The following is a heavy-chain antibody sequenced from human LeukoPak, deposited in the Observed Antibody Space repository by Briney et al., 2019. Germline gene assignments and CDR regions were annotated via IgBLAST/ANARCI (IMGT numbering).Heavy chain of an antibody. CDR3: ARGNGDY. Sequence: PSETLSLICAVYGGSFSGYYWSWIRQPPGKGLEWIGEINHSGSTNYNPSLKSRVTISVDTSKNQFSLKLSSVTAADTAVYYCARGNGDYWGQRTLVTVSS. J-gene: IGHJ4*02. V-gene: IGHV4-34*01. D-gene: IGHD1-1*01. CDR1: GGSFSGYY. CDR2: INHSGST.